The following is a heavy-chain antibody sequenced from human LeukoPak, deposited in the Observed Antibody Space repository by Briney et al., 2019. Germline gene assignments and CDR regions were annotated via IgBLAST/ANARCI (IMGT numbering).Heavy chain of an antibody. V-gene: IGHV3-23*01. CDR3: ARVVDHDYSDYYLDY. CDR1: GFTFSSYG. CDR2: ISGSGGST. J-gene: IGHJ4*02. D-gene: IGHD4-11*01. Sequence: PGGSLRLSCAASGFTFSSYGMSWVRQAPGKGLELVSAISGSGGSTYYADSVKGRFTISRDNSKNTLYLQMNSLRAEDAAVYYCARVVDHDYSDYYLDYWGQGTLVTVSS.